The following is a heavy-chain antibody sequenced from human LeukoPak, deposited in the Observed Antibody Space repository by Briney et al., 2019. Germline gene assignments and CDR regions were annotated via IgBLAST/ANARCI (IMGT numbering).Heavy chain of an antibody. CDR2: IYYGQTI. CDR3: ARGPGTVLRYFEDGWFDP. Sequence: QASETLSLTCTISAASISSSSHHWGWIRQSPGKGLEWIGSIYYGQTIYYNPSLNSRVTISVVTSKDQFTLQLNSVTAADTAVYYCARGPGTVLRYFEDGWFDPWGQGTLVTVSS. J-gene: IGHJ5*02. CDR1: AASISSSSHH. V-gene: IGHV4-39*01. D-gene: IGHD3-9*01.